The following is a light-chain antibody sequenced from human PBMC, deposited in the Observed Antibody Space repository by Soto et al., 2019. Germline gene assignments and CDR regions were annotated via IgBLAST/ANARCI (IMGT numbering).Light chain of an antibody. V-gene: IGLV2-23*01. Sequence: QSALTQPASVSGSPGQSITISCTGTSSDVGSYNLVSWYQHPPGKAPKLMIYEGIKRPSGVSNRFSGSKSGNTASLTIAGLEAEDDADYYCCSDAGRSTSVFGTGTKLTVL. CDR1: SSDVGSYNL. J-gene: IGLJ1*01. CDR2: EGI. CDR3: CSDAGRSTSV.